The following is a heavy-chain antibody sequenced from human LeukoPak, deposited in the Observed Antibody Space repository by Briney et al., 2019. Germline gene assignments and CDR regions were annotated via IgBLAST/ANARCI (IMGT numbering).Heavy chain of an antibody. CDR3: ARSRIQLWNSPFDY. CDR2: IYYSGST. V-gene: IGHV4-31*03. D-gene: IGHD5-18*01. Sequence: SETLSLTCPVSGGSISSGGYYWSWIRQHPGKGLEWIGYIYYSGSTYYNPSLKSRVTISVDTSKNQFSLKLSSVTAADTAVYYCARSRIQLWNSPFDYWGQGTLVTVSS. J-gene: IGHJ4*02. CDR1: GGSISSGGYY.